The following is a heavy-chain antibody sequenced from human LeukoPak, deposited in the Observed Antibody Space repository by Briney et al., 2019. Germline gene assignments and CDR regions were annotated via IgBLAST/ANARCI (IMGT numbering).Heavy chain of an antibody. Sequence: ASVKVSCKASGYSFTSYAMHWVRQAPGQRLEWMGWIYAGNGNTQFSQNFQGRVTFTRDTSASTAYMELSSLRSEDTAVYYCARQCSSTSCYFEFDPWGQGTLVTVSS. V-gene: IGHV1-3*01. D-gene: IGHD2-2*01. CDR2: IYAGNGNT. CDR1: GYSFTSYA. J-gene: IGHJ5*02. CDR3: ARQCSSTSCYFEFDP.